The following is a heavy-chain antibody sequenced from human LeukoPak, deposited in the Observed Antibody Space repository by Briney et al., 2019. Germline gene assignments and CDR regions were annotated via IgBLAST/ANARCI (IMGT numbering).Heavy chain of an antibody. D-gene: IGHD3-10*01. Sequence: SETLSLTCTVSGGSISSYYWSWIRQPPGKGLEWIGYIYYSGSTNYNPSLKSRVTISVDTSKNQFSLKLSSVTAADTAVYYCARVSLKHYGSGTFDYWGQGTLVTVSS. CDR1: GGSISSYY. CDR2: IYYSGST. V-gene: IGHV4-59*01. J-gene: IGHJ4*02. CDR3: ARVSLKHYGSGTFDY.